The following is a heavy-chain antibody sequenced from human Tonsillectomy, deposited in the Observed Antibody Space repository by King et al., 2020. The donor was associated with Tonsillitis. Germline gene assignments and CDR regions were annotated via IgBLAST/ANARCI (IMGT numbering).Heavy chain of an antibody. V-gene: IGHV3-48*01. CDR1: GFTLSGYS. CDR2: SSSVSDAI. J-gene: IGHJ4*02. D-gene: IGHD6-13*01. Sequence: VQLVESGGGLVQPGGSLRLSCAASGFTLSGYSMNWVRQAPGKGLEWVSYSSSVSDAINYADSVKGRFTISRDNAKNSLYLQMNSLRAEDTAVYYCARGRCFGSNNWYAVGDYWGQGTLLTVSS. CDR3: ARGRCFGSNNWYAVGDY.